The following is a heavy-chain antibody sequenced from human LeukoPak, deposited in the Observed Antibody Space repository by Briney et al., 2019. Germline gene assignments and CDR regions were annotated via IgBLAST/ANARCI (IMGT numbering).Heavy chain of an antibody. CDR2: INHSGST. CDR1: GGSISSYY. D-gene: IGHD1-1*01. Sequence: SETLSLTCTVSGGSISSYYWSWIRQPPGKGLEWIGEINHSGSTNYNPSLKSRVTISVDTSKNQFSLKLSSVTAADTAVYYCARLFTVWNVASLGYWGQGTLVTVSS. J-gene: IGHJ4*02. V-gene: IGHV4-34*01. CDR3: ARLFTVWNVASLGY.